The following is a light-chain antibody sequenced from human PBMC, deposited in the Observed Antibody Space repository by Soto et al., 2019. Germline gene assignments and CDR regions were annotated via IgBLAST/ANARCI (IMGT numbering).Light chain of an antibody. CDR1: QSVSDN. CDR2: DAS. V-gene: IGKV3-15*01. J-gene: IGKJ4*01. CDR3: QQYNNWPLT. Sequence: EIVMTQSPATLSVSPGERATLSCRASQSVSDNLAWYQQQPGQAPRLLIYDASTRATGIPARFSGSGAGTEFTLTISSLQSEDFAVYYCQQYNNWPLTFGGGTKVDIK.